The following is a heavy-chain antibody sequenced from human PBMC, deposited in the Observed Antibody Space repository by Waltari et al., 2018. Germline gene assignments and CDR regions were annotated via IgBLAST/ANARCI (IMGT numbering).Heavy chain of an antibody. Sequence: QVQLVQSGAEVKKPGASVKVSCKASGYTFTSYDINWVRQAPGKGLEWMGCMNPNSGNTGYAQKFQGRVTMTRNTSISTAYMELSSLRSEDTAVYYCARGRLLSDWVFGVPMGYWGQGTLVTVSS. CDR3: ARGRLLSDWVFGVPMGY. D-gene: IGHD3-3*01. CDR2: MNPNSGNT. CDR1: GYTFTSYD. V-gene: IGHV1-8*01. J-gene: IGHJ4*02.